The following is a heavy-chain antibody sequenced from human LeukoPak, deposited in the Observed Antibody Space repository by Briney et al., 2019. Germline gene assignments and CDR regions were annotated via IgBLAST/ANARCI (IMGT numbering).Heavy chain of an antibody. V-gene: IGHV3-33*01. CDR1: GFTFSSYG. Sequence: PGGSLRLSCAASGFTFSSYGMHWVRQAPGKGLEWVAVIWYDGSNKYYADSVKGRFTISRDNSKNTLYLQMNSLRAEDTAVYYCAREPPYYCSSTSCPYFDYWGQGTLVTVSS. CDR3: AREPPYYCSSTSCPYFDY. D-gene: IGHD2-2*01. CDR2: IWYDGSNK. J-gene: IGHJ4*02.